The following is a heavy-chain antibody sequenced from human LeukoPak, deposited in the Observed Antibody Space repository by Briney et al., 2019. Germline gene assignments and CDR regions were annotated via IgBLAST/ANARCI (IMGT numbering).Heavy chain of an antibody. CDR3: ARGDYYDSSGYYF. CDR1: GFTFSSYG. J-gene: IGHJ4*02. CDR2: ISGSGGST. Sequence: QPGGTLRLSCAASGFTFSSYGMSWVRQAPGKGLEWVSAISGSGGSTYYADSVKGRFTISRDNSKNTLYLQMNSLRAEDTAVYYCARGDYYDSSGYYFWGQGTLVTVSS. V-gene: IGHV3-23*01. D-gene: IGHD3-22*01.